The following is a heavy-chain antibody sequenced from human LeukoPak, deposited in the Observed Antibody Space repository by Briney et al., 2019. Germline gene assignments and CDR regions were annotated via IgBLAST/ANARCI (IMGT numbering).Heavy chain of an antibody. CDR2: ISSSGGTI. D-gene: IGHD3-22*01. Sequence: GGSLRLSCAASGFTFRSYAINWVRQAPGKGLEWVSFISSSGGTIYYADSVKGRFTISRDNAENSLYLQMNSLRAEDTAVCYCARAAYYYDSSAYPYWYFDLWGRGTLVTVSS. J-gene: IGHJ2*01. V-gene: IGHV3-48*03. CDR3: ARAAYYYDSSAYPYWYFDL. CDR1: GFTFRSYA.